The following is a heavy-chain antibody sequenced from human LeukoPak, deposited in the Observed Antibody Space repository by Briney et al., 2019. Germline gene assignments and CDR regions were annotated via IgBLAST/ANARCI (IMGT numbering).Heavy chain of an antibody. J-gene: IGHJ6*02. D-gene: IGHD2-2*01. CDR1: GFTLSSYA. CDR2: IYSGGST. V-gene: IGHV3-53*01. CDR3: AREAVPNAGGMDV. Sequence: GGSLRLSCAVSGFTLSSYAMHWVRQAPGKGLEWVSVIYSGGSTYYADSVKGRFTISRDNSKNTLYLQMNSLRAEDTAVYYCAREAVPNAGGMDVWGQGTTVTVSS.